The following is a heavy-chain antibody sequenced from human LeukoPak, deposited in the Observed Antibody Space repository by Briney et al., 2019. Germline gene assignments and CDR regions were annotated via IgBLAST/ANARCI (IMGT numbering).Heavy chain of an antibody. Sequence: SETLSLTCAAYGGSFSGYYWNWIRQPPGKGLEWIGEINHSGSTNYNPSLKSRVTISVDTSKNQFSLKLSSVTAADTAVYYCARGRVTSHQTMVRGVIRLNWFDPWGQGTLVTVSS. V-gene: IGHV4-34*01. CDR2: INHSGST. CDR1: GGSFSGYY. J-gene: IGHJ5*02. D-gene: IGHD3-10*01. CDR3: ARGRVTSHQTMVRGVIRLNWFDP.